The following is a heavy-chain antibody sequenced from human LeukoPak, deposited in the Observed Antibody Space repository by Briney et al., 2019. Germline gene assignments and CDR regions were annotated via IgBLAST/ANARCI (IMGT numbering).Heavy chain of an antibody. J-gene: IGHJ4*02. CDR3: ARGASGYDILTGYQLDY. CDR1: GGSISSYY. CDR2: IYYSGST. Sequence: SETLSLTCTVSGGSISSYYWSWIRQPPGKGLEWIGYIYYSGSTNYNPSLKSRVTISVDTSKSQFSLKLSSVTAADTAVYYCARGASGYDILTGYQLDYWGQGTLVTVSS. V-gene: IGHV4-59*01. D-gene: IGHD3-9*01.